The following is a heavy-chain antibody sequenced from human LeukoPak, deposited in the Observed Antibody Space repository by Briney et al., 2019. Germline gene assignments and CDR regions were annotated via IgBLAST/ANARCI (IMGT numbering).Heavy chain of an antibody. CDR1: GGSISSGGYS. J-gene: IGHJ6*02. Sequence: PSETLSLTCAVSGGSISSGGYSWSWIRQPPGKGLEWIGYIYHSGSTCYNPSLKSRVTISVDRSKNQFSLKLSSVTAADTAVYYCARGWRSYYYGMDVWGQGTTVTVSS. D-gene: IGHD1-1*01. CDR3: ARGWRSYYYGMDV. CDR2: IYHSGST. V-gene: IGHV4-30-2*01.